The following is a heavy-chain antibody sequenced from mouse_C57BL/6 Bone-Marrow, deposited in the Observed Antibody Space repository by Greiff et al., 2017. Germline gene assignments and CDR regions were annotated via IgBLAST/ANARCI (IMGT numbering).Heavy chain of an antibody. CDR3: ARGDYDGYFLLYAMDY. CDR2: ITNDGSN. Sequence: ESGPGLVKPSQSLSLTCSVTGYSITSGYYWNWIRQFPGNKLEWMGYITNDGSNNYNPSLKNRISITRDTSKNQFFLNLNSVTPEDTATYYCARGDYDGYFLLYAMDYWGQGTSVTVSS. V-gene: IGHV3-6*01. CDR1: GYSITSGYY. D-gene: IGHD2-3*01. J-gene: IGHJ4*01.